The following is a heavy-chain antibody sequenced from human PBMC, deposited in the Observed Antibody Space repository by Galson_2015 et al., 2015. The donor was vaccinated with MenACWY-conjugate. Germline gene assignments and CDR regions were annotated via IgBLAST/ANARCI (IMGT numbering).Heavy chain of an antibody. D-gene: IGHD4-17*01. CDR3: AKDPNGDYVGAFDT. CDR2: TTSSGDII. J-gene: IGHJ3*02. V-gene: IGHV3-23*01. Sequence: SLRLSCAASGFILSRYAMTWVRQSSGKGLEWVSTTTSSGDIIRYADSVKGRFTTSRDNSRNTLFLQMSSSRVEDTAIYYCAKDPNGDYVGAFDTWGHGTLVTVSS. CDR1: GFILSRYA.